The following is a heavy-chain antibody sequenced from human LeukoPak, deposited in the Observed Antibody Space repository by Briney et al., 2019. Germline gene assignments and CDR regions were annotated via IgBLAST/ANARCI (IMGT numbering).Heavy chain of an antibody. Sequence: GGSLRLSCAASGFTFTKYPMRWVRQAPGQGLEWLALISHDGSKKEYADSVKGRFTISRDNSRNSLYLQMSSLRAEDTAVYYCARDERMSLARGVTNYYYYYFYMDVWGKGTTVIVSS. CDR2: ISHDGSKK. J-gene: IGHJ6*03. CDR1: GFTFTKYP. V-gene: IGHV3-30*15. D-gene: IGHD3-10*01. CDR3: ARDERMSLARGVTNYYYYYFYMDV.